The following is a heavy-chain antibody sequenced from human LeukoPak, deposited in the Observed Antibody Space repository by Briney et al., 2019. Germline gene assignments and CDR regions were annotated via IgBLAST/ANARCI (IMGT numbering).Heavy chain of an antibody. CDR1: GGTFSSYA. D-gene: IGHD3-3*01. Sequence: SVKVSCKASGGTFSSYAISWVRQAPGQGLEWMGGIIPIFGTANYAQKFQGRVTITADESTSTAYMELSSLRSEDTAIYYCASPVKYYDTWSGYPPFDYWGQGTLVTVSS. V-gene: IGHV1-69*13. CDR3: ASPVKYYDTWSGYPPFDY. J-gene: IGHJ4*02. CDR2: IIPIFGTA.